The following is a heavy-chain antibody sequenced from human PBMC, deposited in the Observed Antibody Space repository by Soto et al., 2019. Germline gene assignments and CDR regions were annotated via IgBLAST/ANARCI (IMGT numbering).Heavy chain of an antibody. CDR3: ARGGDLGIFLYFDY. D-gene: IGHD3-3*01. CDR2: IYYSGST. Sequence: SETLSLTCTVSGGSISSYYWSWIRQPPGKGLEWIGYIYYSGSTNYNPSLKSRVTISVDTSKNQFSLKLSSVIAADTAMYYCARGGDLGIFLYFDYWGQGTRVTVSS. CDR1: GGSISSYY. V-gene: IGHV4-59*01. J-gene: IGHJ4*02.